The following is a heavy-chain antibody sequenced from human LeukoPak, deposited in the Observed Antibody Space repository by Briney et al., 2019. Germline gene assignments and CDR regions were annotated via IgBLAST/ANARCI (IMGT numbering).Heavy chain of an antibody. V-gene: IGHV3-7*01. J-gene: IGHJ5*02. D-gene: IGHD3-9*01. CDR2: IKQDGSEK. CDR3: ARRGNYDILTGSQGNWFDP. CDR1: GFTFSSDW. Sequence: GGSLRLSCAASGFTFSSDWMSWVRQAPGKGLEWVANIKQDGSEKYYVDSVKGRFTISRDNAKNSLYLQMNSLRAEDTAVYYCARRGNYDILTGSQGNWFDPWGQGTLVTVSS.